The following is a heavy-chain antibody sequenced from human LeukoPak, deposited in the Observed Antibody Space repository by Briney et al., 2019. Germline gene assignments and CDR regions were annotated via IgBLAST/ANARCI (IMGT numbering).Heavy chain of an antibody. D-gene: IGHD4-17*01. V-gene: IGHV4-39*01. Sequence: GSLRLSCAASGFTFRSYAMTWVRQAPGKGLEWIGSIFYTGDTYYNPSLKSRITMSVDTSKNHFSLNLNSVTASDTAVYYCARQLGAMTTVSSQGDLGSWGQGTLVTVSS. J-gene: IGHJ5*02. CDR1: GFTFRSYA. CDR2: IFYTGDT. CDR3: ARQLGAMTTVSSQGDLGS.